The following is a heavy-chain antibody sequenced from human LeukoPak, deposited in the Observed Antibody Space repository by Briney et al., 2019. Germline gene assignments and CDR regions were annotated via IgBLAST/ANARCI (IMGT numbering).Heavy chain of an antibody. CDR2: IIPIFGTA. D-gene: IGHD6-13*01. CDR3: ARDRIAAAGDFDY. J-gene: IGHJ4*02. Sequence: SVKVSRKASGGTFSSYAISWVRQAPGQGLEWMGRIIPIFGTANYAQKFQGRVTITTDESASTAYMELSSLRSEDTAVYYCARDRIAAAGDFDYWGQGTLVTVSS. CDR1: GGTFSSYA. V-gene: IGHV1-69*05.